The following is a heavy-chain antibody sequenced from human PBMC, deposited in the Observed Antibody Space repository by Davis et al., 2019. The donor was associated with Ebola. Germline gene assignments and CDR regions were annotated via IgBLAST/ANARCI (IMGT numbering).Heavy chain of an antibody. Sequence: ASVKVSCKASGYTFTSYGISWVRQAPGQGLEWMGWISAYNGNTNYAQKLQGRVTMTTDTSTSTAYMELRSLRSDDTAVYYCARVGLGYCSSTSCYTRGFYYYYMDVWGKGTTVTVSS. CDR2: ISAYNGNT. CDR1: GYTFTSYG. CDR3: ARVGLGYCSSTSCYTRGFYYYYMDV. V-gene: IGHV1-18*04. D-gene: IGHD2-2*02. J-gene: IGHJ6*03.